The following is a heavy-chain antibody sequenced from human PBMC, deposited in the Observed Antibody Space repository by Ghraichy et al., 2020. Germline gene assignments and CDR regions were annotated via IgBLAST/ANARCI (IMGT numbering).Heavy chain of an antibody. D-gene: IGHD1-26*01. J-gene: IGHJ4*02. CDR2: IGTAGDT. CDR3: ARGRSGSYSYYFDY. Sequence: GSLRLSCAASGFTFSSYDMHWVRQATGKGLEWVSAIGTAGDTYYPGSVKGRFTISRENAKNSLYLQMNSLRAGDTAVYYCARGRSGSYSYYFDYWGQGTLVTVSS. CDR1: GFTFSSYD. V-gene: IGHV3-13*01.